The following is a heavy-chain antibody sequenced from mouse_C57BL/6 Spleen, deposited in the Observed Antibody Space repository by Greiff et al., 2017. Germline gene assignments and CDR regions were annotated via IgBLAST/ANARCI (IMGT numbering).Heavy chain of an antibody. V-gene: IGHV1-82*01. CDR1: GYAFSSSW. CDR3: ARAAITTVNWYFDV. Sequence: VKLQESGPELVKPGASVKISCKASGYAFSSSWMNWVKQRPGKGLEWIGRIYPGDGDTNYNGKFKGKATLTADKSSSTAYMQLSSLTSEDSAVYFCARAAITTVNWYFDVWGTGTTVTVSS. J-gene: IGHJ1*03. CDR2: IYPGDGDT. D-gene: IGHD1-1*01.